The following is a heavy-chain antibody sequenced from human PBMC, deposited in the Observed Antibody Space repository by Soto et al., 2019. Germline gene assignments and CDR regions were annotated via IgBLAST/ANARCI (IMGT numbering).Heavy chain of an antibody. D-gene: IGHD2-15*01. CDR3: ARGLVVVSATYWYFDL. J-gene: IGHJ2*01. Sequence: QVQLVQSGAEVKKPGASVKVSCKASGYTFTSYDINWVRQAAGQGLEWIGWMNPNSGKAVYAQKFQGRVTMAGNTSIGTGYMGLSSLRSDDTAVYFCARGLVVVSATYWYFDLWGRGTLVTVSS. V-gene: IGHV1-8*01. CDR2: MNPNSGKA. CDR1: GYTFTSYD.